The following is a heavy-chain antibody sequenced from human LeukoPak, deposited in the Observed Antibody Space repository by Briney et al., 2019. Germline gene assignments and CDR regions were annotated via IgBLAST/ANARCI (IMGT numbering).Heavy chain of an antibody. Sequence: GGSLRLSCAASGFTFSIYSMNWVRQAPGKGLEWVSSISISSNDIYYADSVKGRFTISRDNAKNSLHLQMNSLRAEDTAVYYCARSPRGSGYYSGAFNYYYMDVWGKGTTVTVSS. V-gene: IGHV3-21*01. CDR2: ISISSNDI. J-gene: IGHJ6*03. D-gene: IGHD3-3*01. CDR3: ARSPRGSGYYSGAFNYYYMDV. CDR1: GFTFSIYS.